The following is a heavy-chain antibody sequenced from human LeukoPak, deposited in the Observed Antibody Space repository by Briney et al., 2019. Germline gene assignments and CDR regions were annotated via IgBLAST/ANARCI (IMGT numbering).Heavy chain of an antibody. CDR1: GGSISSGSYY. Sequence: PSETLSLTCTVSGGSISSGSYYWSWIRQPAGKGLEWIGRIYTSGSTNYNPSLKSRVTMSVDTSKNQFSLKLSSVTAADTAVYYCARGLYGDYSYDYWGQGTLVTVSS. D-gene: IGHD4-17*01. V-gene: IGHV4-61*02. CDR3: ARGLYGDYSYDY. CDR2: IYTSGST. J-gene: IGHJ4*02.